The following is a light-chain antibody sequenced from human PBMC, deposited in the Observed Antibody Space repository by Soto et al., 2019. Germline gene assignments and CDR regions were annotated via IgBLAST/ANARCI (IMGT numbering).Light chain of an antibody. Sequence: EIVLTQSPDTLSLSPGERATLSCRASQSVSSNYVAWYQQKPGQAPRLLTHGSSSRATGVPDRFSGRGSGTTFTLVIIRLEPEDFAVYYCQQYGTSPFTFGQGTKVDIK. V-gene: IGKV3-20*01. CDR2: GSS. CDR1: QSVSSNY. CDR3: QQYGTSPFT. J-gene: IGKJ2*01.